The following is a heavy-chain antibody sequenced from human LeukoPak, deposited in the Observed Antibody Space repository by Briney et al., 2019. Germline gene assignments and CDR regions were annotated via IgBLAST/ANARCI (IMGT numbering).Heavy chain of an antibody. V-gene: IGHV3-48*01. CDR3: ARAPAMHAFDI. CDR1: GFTFRSYS. J-gene: IGHJ3*02. Sequence: GGSLRLPCAASGFTFRSYSMNWVRQAPGKGLEWVSYISSTSSTIYYADSVKGRFTISRDNAKNSLYLQMNSLRAEDTAVYYCARAPAMHAFDIWGQGTKVTVSS. CDR2: ISSTSSTI.